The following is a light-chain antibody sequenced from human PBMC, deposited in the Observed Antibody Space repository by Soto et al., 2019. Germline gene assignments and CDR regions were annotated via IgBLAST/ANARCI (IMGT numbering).Light chain of an antibody. J-gene: IGKJ1*01. V-gene: IGKV4-1*01. CDR3: QQYFATPRT. CDR1: QSVFYGTYKKTS. CDR2: WAS. Sequence: DIVMTPSPDSLAVSLGERATINCKSSQSVFYGTYKKTSLAWYQQKPGQPPSLLISWASIRQSGVPERFSGSGSGTDFTLTIRSLQPEDAAVYYCQQYFATPRTFGQGTKVTI.